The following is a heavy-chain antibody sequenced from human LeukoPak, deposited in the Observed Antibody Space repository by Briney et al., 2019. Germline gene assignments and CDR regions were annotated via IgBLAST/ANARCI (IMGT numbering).Heavy chain of an antibody. V-gene: IGHV3-21*01. Sequence: GGPLRLSCAASGFTFSGYSMNWVRQAPGKGLEWVSSISSSSSYIYYADSVKGRFTISRDNAKNSLYLQMNSLRAEDTAVYYCARGVVRYFDYWGQGALVTVSS. CDR2: ISSSSSYI. CDR1: GFTFSGYS. CDR3: ARGVVRYFDY. D-gene: IGHD3-9*01. J-gene: IGHJ4*02.